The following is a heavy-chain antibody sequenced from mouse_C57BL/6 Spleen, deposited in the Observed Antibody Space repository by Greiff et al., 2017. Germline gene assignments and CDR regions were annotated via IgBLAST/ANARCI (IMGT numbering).Heavy chain of an antibody. V-gene: IGHV1-64*01. D-gene: IGHD4-1*01. Sequence: QVQLQQPGAELVKPGASVKLSCKASGYTFTSYWMHWVKQRPGPGLEWIGMIHPNSGSTNYNEKFKSKATLTVDKSSSTAYMQLSSLTSEDSAVYYCARELANWASGWFDYWGQGTTLTVSS. J-gene: IGHJ2*01. CDR1: GYTFTSYW. CDR3: ARELANWASGWFDY. CDR2: IHPNSGST.